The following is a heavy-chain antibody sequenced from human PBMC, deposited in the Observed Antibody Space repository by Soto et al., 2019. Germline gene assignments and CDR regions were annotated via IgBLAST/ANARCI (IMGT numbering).Heavy chain of an antibody. CDR3: ARGLVRNDFLSGYSFNYYYMDV. CDR2: VNNSGST. V-gene: IGHV4-34*01. D-gene: IGHD3-3*01. CDR1: GGSFSGYY. Sequence: QVQLQQWGAGLLKPSETLSLTCAVYGGSFSGYYWSWIRQPPGKGLEWVGEVNNSGSTNYNPSLKSRVPISVATSKNQFSLKLSSVTAADTAVYYCARGLVRNDFLSGYSFNYYYMDVWGKGTTVTVSS. J-gene: IGHJ6*03.